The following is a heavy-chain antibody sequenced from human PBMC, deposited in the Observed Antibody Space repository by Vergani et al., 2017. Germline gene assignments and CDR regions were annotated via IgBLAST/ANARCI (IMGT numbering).Heavy chain of an antibody. Sequence: QVQLVESGGGVVQPGRSLRLSCAASGFTFSSYGMHWVRQAPGKGLEWVAVISYDGSNKYYVDSVKGRFTISRDNAKNSLYLQMNSLRAEDTAVYYCARVGIVAVHFDYWGQGTLVTVSS. CDR2: ISYDGSNK. CDR3: ARVGIVAVHFDY. CDR1: GFTFSSYG. J-gene: IGHJ4*02. D-gene: IGHD1-26*01. V-gene: IGHV3-30*03.